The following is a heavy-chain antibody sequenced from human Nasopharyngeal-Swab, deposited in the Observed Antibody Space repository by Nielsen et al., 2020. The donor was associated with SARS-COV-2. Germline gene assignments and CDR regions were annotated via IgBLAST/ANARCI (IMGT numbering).Heavy chain of an antibody. CDR3: ARDGDYSGWELTDY. CDR2: ISSSSSYI. V-gene: IGHV3-21*01. Sequence: GESLKISCAASGFTFGSYSMNWVRQAPGKGLEWVSSISSSSSYIYYADSVKGRFTISRDNAKNPLYLQMNSLRAEDTAVYYCARDGDYSGWELTDYWGQGTLVTVSS. D-gene: IGHD1-26*01. CDR1: GFTFGSYS. J-gene: IGHJ4*02.